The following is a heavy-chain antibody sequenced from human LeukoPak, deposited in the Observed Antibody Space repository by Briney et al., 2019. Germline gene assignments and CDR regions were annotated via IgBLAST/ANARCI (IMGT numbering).Heavy chain of an antibody. CDR3: ARLKYCTNGVCYAGFDY. V-gene: IGHV1-3*01. CDR2: INAGNGNT. CDR1: GYTFTSYA. J-gene: IGHJ4*02. Sequence: ASVKVSCKASGYTFTSYAMHWVRQAPGQRLEWMGWINAGNGNTKYSQKFQGRVTITRDTSADTAYMELSSLRSEDTAVYYCARLKYCTNGVCYAGFDYWGQGTLVTVSS. D-gene: IGHD2-8*01.